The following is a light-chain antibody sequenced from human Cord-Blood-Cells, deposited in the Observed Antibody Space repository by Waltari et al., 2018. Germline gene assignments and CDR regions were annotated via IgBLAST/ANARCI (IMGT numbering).Light chain of an antibody. CDR3: NSRDSSGNHLGV. J-gene: IGLJ3*02. CDR1: SLRSSY. CDR2: GKN. V-gene: IGLV3-19*01. Sequence: SSELTQDPAVSVALGQTVRITCPGDSLRSSYASWYPQKPGQAPVLVIYGKNNRPSGIPDRFSGSSSGNTASLTITGAQAEDEADYYCNSRDSSGNHLGVFGGGTKLTVL.